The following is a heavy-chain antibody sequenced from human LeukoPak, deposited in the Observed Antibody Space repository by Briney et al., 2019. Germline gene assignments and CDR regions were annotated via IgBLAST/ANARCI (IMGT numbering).Heavy chain of an antibody. D-gene: IGHD3-22*01. CDR1: GYTFTSYG. J-gene: IGHJ5*02. Sequence: ASVKVSCKASGYTFTSYGISWVRQAPGQGLEWMGWISAYNGNTNYAQKLQGRVTMTTDTSTSTAYMELRSLRSDDTAVYYCARSIYYYDSSGHNWFDHWGQGTLVTVSS. V-gene: IGHV1-18*01. CDR3: ARSIYYYDSSGHNWFDH. CDR2: ISAYNGNT.